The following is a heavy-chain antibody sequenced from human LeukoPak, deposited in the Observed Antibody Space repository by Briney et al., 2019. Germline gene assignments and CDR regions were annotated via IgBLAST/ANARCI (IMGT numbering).Heavy chain of an antibody. CDR1: GFTVSSNY. J-gene: IGHJ4*02. V-gene: IGHV3-53*01. CDR3: AKVSSGTYDFFDY. CDR2: IYSGGNT. Sequence: GGSLRLSCAASGFTVSSNYMSWVRQAPGKGLECVSVIYSGGNTYYADSVKGRFTISRDNSKSTLYLQMNTLRAEDTAIYYCAKVSSGTYDFFDYWGQGTLVTVSS. D-gene: IGHD3-10*01.